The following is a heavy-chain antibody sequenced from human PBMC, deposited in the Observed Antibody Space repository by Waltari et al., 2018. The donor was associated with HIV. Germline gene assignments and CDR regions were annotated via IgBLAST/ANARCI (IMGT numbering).Heavy chain of an antibody. V-gene: IGHV3-30*18. J-gene: IGHJ4*02. Sequence: QVQLVESGGGVVQPGRSLRLSCAASGFTFSSFGMHGVRQAPGKGLEWGAVISYDGSNKFYTDSVKGRFTISRDNSKNTLYLQMNSLRAEDTAVYYCAKTGYGDYGRDDWGQGTLVTVSS. CDR3: AKTGYGDYGRDD. CDR1: GFTFSSFG. D-gene: IGHD4-17*01. CDR2: ISYDGSNK.